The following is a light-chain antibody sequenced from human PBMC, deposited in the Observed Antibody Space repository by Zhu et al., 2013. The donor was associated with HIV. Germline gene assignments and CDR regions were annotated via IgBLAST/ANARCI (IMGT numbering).Light chain of an antibody. CDR2: AAS. CDR3: QQYNSYPYT. V-gene: IGKV1D-16*01. J-gene: IGKJ2*01. Sequence: DIQMTQSPSSVYAFVGDRVTITCRASQAITTWLAWYQQKPGRAPRVLIYAASTLQSGVPSRFSGSGSGTHFTLTINNLQPEDFATYYCQQYNSYPYTFGPGTKVEIK. CDR1: QAITTW.